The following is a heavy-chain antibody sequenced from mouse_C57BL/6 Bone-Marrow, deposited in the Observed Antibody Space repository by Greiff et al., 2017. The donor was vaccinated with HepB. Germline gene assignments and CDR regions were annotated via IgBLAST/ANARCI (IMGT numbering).Heavy chain of an antibody. J-gene: IGHJ1*03. CDR1: GYTFTDHT. V-gene: IGHV1-78*01. D-gene: IGHD1-1*01. CDR2: IYPRDGGS. Sequence: QVQLQQSDAELVKPGASVKISCKVSGYTFTDHTIHWMKQRPEQGLEWIGYIYPRDGGSRYNEKFKGKATLTEDKSSSTAYMQLNSLTSEDSAVFFCARRTTVGYFDVWGTGTTVTVSS. CDR3: ARRTTVGYFDV.